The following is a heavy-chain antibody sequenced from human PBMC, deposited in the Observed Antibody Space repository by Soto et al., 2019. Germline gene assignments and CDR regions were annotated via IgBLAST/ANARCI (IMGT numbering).Heavy chain of an antibody. D-gene: IGHD3-10*01. J-gene: IGHJ5*02. Sequence: QITLKESGPTLVRPTQTLTLTCTFSGFSLSTTGVGVGWIRQPPGKALEWLVLIYWDDDKRYSPSLKSRLTITKDTSKNEVILTMTNMDPVDTATYYCEQRLRDYGLGRERANYFEPWGQGTLVTVSS. CDR3: EQRLRDYGLGRERANYFEP. CDR2: IYWDDDK. V-gene: IGHV2-5*02. CDR1: GFSLSTTGVG.